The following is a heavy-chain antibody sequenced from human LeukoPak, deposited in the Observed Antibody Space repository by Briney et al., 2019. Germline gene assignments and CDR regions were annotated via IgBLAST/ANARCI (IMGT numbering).Heavy chain of an antibody. J-gene: IGHJ4*02. V-gene: IGHV3-23*01. D-gene: IGHD6-19*01. CDR3: AKTTTGYSSGRYPGWPVDY. CDR2: IFGSGGNP. CDR1: GFTFTSYA. Sequence: SGGSLRLSCAASGFTFTSYAMYWVRQAPGKGLEWVSGIFGSGGNPHYADSVKGRFTISRDNSKNTVYLQMNSLGAEDTAVYYCAKTTTGYSSGRYPGWPVDYWGQGTLVTVSS.